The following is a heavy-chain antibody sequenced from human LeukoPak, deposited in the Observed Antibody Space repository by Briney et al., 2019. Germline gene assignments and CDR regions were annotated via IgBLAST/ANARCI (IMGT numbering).Heavy chain of an antibody. CDR1: GFTFSSYE. J-gene: IGHJ4*02. D-gene: IGHD3-22*01. CDR3: ARDRKGAYYYDSSPDY. CDR2: ISSSSSTI. V-gene: IGHV3-48*01. Sequence: GGSLRLSCAASGFTFSSYEMHWVRQAPGKGLEWVSYISSSSSTIYYADSVKGRFTISRDNAKNSLYLQMNSLRAEDTAVYYCARDRKGAYYYDSSPDYWGQGTLVTVSS.